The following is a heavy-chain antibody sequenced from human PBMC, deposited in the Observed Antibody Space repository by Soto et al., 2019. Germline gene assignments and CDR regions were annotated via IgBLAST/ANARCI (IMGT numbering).Heavy chain of an antibody. J-gene: IGHJ4*02. Sequence: GESLKISCQASGYRFTTYWISWVRQMPGKGLECMGRIDPTDSYTDYGPSFEGHVTMSVDRSIITAYLEWSSLKASDSAMYYCARLTLAHDSSGYHIFDYWGRGTLVTVSS. CDR1: GYRFTTYW. CDR2: IDPTDSYT. D-gene: IGHD3-22*01. CDR3: ARLTLAHDSSGYHIFDY. V-gene: IGHV5-10-1*01.